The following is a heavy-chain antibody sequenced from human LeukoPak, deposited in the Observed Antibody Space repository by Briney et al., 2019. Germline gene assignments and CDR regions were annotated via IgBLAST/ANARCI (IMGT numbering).Heavy chain of an antibody. CDR1: GFTFSSYA. J-gene: IGHJ4*02. V-gene: IGHV3-23*01. CDR2: ISGRGGST. CDR3: AKEKLYCSGGSCYSGYYFDY. D-gene: IGHD2-15*01. Sequence: GGSLRLSCAASGFTFSSYAMSWVRQAPGKGPEWVSAISGRGGSTYYADSVKGRFTISRDNSKNTLYLQMNSLRAEDTAVYYCAKEKLYCSGGSCYSGYYFDYWGQGTLVTVSS.